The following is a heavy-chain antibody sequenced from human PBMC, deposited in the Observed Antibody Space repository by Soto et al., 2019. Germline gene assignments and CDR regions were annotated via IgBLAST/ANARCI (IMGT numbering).Heavy chain of an antibody. V-gene: IGHV4-39*01. J-gene: IGHJ5*02. CDR3: ARHGPSAPRGFFDA. CDR1: VASISSSSDY. CDR2: IYHTGTT. Sequence: QLKESGPGLVKPSETLPLSCTVSVASISSSSDYWAWIRQSPGRGLEWIGSIYHTGTTYYSPSLKRRVTMSVDTSKNYFSLKLNSVTASDTAMYFCARHGPSAPRGFFDAWGQGILVTVSS. D-gene: IGHD3-10*01.